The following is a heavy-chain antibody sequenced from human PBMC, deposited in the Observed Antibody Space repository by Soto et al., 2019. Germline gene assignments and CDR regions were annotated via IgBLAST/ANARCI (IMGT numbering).Heavy chain of an antibody. CDR2: ISGSGGST. CDR3: AKVPIYGDYAYDAFDI. D-gene: IGHD4-17*01. Sequence: EVQLLESGGGLVQPGGSLRLSCAASGFTFSSYAMSWVRQAPGKGLEWVSAISGSGGSTYYADSVKGRFTISRDNSKNTLYLQMNSLRAEDTAVYYCAKVPIYGDYAYDAFDIWGQGTMVTVSS. J-gene: IGHJ3*02. V-gene: IGHV3-23*01. CDR1: GFTFSSYA.